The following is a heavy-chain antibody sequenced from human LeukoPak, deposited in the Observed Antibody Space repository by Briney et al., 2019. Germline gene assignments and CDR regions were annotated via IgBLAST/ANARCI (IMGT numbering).Heavy chain of an antibody. CDR1: GGSISSYY. J-gene: IGHJ4*02. CDR3: ARGSSGSYYGFDY. Sequence: PSETLSLTCTVSGGSISSYYWSWIRQHPGKGLEWIGYIYYTGSTNYNPSLKSRVTISVDTSKNQFSLKLSSVTAADTAVYYCARGSSGSYYGFDYWGQGTLVTVSS. CDR2: IYYTGST. V-gene: IGHV4-59*01. D-gene: IGHD1-26*01.